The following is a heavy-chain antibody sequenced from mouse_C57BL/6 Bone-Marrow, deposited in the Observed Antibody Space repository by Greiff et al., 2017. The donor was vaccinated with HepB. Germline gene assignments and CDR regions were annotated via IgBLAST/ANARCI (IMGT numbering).Heavy chain of an antibody. CDR3: ARVDDYPAWFAY. Sequence: VQLQQSGAELARPGASVKLSCKASGYTFTSYGISWVKQRTGQGLEWIGEIYPRSGNTYYNEKFKGKATLTADKSSSTAYMELRSLTSEDSAVYFCARVDDYPAWFAYWGQGTLVTVSA. CDR1: GYTFTSYG. V-gene: IGHV1-81*01. CDR2: IYPRSGNT. D-gene: IGHD2-4*01. J-gene: IGHJ3*01.